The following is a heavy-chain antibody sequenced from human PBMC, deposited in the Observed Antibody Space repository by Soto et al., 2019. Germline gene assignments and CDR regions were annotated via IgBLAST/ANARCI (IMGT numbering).Heavy chain of an antibody. D-gene: IGHD6-19*01. Sequence: GGSLRLSCAASGFTFSSYAMHWVRKDPGKGLEWVAVISYDGSNKYYADSVKGRFTISRDNSKNTLYLQMNSLRAEDTAVYYCARDHPHSSGWYPGFDPWGQGTLVTVSS. J-gene: IGHJ5*02. V-gene: IGHV3-30-3*01. CDR2: ISYDGSNK. CDR1: GFTFSSYA. CDR3: ARDHPHSSGWYPGFDP.